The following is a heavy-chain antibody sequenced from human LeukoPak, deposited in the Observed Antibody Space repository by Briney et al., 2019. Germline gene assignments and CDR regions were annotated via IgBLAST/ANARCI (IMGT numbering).Heavy chain of an antibody. J-gene: IGHJ4*02. V-gene: IGHV1-69*05. CDR2: IIPIFGTA. Sequence: ASVKVSCKASGGTFSSYAISWVRQAPGQGLEWMGRIIPIFGTANYAQKFQGRVTITTDESTSTAYMGLSSLRSEDTAVYYCARGEFIAVAGTASFDYWGQGTLVTVSS. CDR3: ARGEFIAVAGTASFDY. CDR1: GGTFSSYA. D-gene: IGHD6-19*01.